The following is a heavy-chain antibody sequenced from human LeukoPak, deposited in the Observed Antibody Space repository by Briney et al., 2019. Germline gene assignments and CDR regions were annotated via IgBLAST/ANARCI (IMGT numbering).Heavy chain of an antibody. CDR2: INPNSGGT. Sequence: ASVKVSCKASRYTFTGYYMHWVRQAPGQGLEWMGWINPNSGGTNYAQKFQGRVTMTRKTSISTAYMELSRLRSDDTAVYYCARDRGVVRGNYYMDVWGKGTTVTVSS. CDR1: RYTFTGYY. V-gene: IGHV1-2*02. J-gene: IGHJ6*03. D-gene: IGHD3-3*01. CDR3: ARDRGVVRGNYYMDV.